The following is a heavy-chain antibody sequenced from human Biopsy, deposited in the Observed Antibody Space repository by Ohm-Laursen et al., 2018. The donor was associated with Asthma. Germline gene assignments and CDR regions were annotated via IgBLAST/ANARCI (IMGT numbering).Heavy chain of an antibody. D-gene: IGHD3-10*01. J-gene: IGHJ6*02. CDR2: ISVYNGNT. V-gene: IGHV1-18*01. Sequence: EASVKVSCKTSGYTFNSAGITWVRQAPGQGLEWMGWISVYNGNTKVAQKLQDRVTMITDTSTSTAYMELRSLRSDDTAVYFCARAVDYSHYYGIDVWGQGPTVTVS. CDR3: ARAVDYSHYYGIDV. CDR1: GYTFNSAG.